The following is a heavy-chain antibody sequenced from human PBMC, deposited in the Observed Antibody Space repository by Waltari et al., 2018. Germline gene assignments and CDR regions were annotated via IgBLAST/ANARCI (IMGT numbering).Heavy chain of an antibody. J-gene: IGHJ5*02. D-gene: IGHD6-19*01. Sequence: QVQLQQWGAGLLKPSETLSLTCAVYGGSFSGYYWSWIRQPPGKGLEWIGEINHSGSTNYNPSLKSLVTISVDTSKNQFSLKLSSVTAADTAVYYCARERYSSGWPRGRWFDPWGQGTLVTVSS. CDR2: INHSGST. CDR1: GGSFSGYY. V-gene: IGHV4-34*01. CDR3: ARERYSSGWPRGRWFDP.